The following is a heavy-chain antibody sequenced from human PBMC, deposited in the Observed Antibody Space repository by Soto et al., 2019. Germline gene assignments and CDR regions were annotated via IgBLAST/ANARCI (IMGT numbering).Heavy chain of an antibody. CDR1: SGSITSSNW. D-gene: IGHD5-12*01. Sequence: QVQLQESGPGLVKPSETLSLTCTVSSGSITSSNWWSWVRQSPGKGLEWIGEVAQSGYTHCIPTPKSRLTISLDKSRDPFFLRLTSVPAADTALYYCARNRYGGYDFDYWGQGTLVTVSS. CDR2: VAQSGYT. J-gene: IGHJ4*02. V-gene: IGHV4-4*02. CDR3: ARNRYGGYDFDY.